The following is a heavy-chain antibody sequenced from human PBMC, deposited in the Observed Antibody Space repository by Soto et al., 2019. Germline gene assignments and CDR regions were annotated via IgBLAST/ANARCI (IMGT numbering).Heavy chain of an antibody. V-gene: IGHV3-48*03. D-gene: IGHD2-2*01. Sequence: EVQVVESGGGLVQPGGSLILSCTAAGFTFSSYEMNWVRQAPGKGLEWVSYISYSGSTIYYADSVKGRFTISRDNAKNSLYLQMNSLRAEYTAVYYCARGPQFPDIDVIPGAVDDWGPGTLVTVSS. CDR1: GFTFSSYE. CDR3: ARGPQFPDIDVIPGAVDD. CDR2: ISYSGSTI. J-gene: IGHJ4*02.